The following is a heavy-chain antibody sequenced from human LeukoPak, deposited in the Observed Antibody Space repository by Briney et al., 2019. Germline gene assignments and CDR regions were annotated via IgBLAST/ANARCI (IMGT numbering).Heavy chain of an antibody. V-gene: IGHV1-2*02. CDR1: GYSFTGYY. CDR2: INPNSGGT. D-gene: IGHD6-19*01. CDR3: ARSTGAWLVTSDS. Sequence: ASVKVSCKASGYSFTGYYMHWVRQAPGQGLEWMGWINPNSGGTDYAQKFQGRVTLTRDTSSRTAYMDLRRLRSDDTAVYYCARSTGAWLVTSDSWGQGTLVTVSS. J-gene: IGHJ4*02.